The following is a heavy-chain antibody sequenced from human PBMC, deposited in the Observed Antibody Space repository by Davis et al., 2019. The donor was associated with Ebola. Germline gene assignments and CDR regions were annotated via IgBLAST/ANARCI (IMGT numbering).Heavy chain of an antibody. J-gene: IGHJ4*02. CDR3: ARVRGIVVPKVGATTQTFDY. D-gene: IGHD1-26*01. Sequence: PSETLSLTCTVSGDSISSYYWSWIRQPPGKGLEWIGYIYYSGSTNYNPSLKSRVTISVDTSKNQFSLKLSSVTAADTAVYYCARVRGIVVPKVGATTQTFDYWGQGTLVTVSS. CDR2: IYYSGST. V-gene: IGHV4-59*01. CDR1: GDSISSYY.